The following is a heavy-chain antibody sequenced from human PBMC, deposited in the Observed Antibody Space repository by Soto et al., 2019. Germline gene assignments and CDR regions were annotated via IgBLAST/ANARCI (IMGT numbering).Heavy chain of an antibody. CDR1: GGSFSGYY. Sequence: SETLSLTCAVYGGSFSGYYWIWIRQPPGKGLEWIGEINHSGSTNYNPSLKSRVTISVDTSKNQFSLKLSSVTAADTAVYYCASRGGKDCSSTSCYGLTPELNWFAPWGQGTLVTVSS. D-gene: IGHD2-2*01. J-gene: IGHJ5*02. CDR2: INHSGST. CDR3: ASRGGKDCSSTSCYGLTPELNWFAP. V-gene: IGHV4-34*01.